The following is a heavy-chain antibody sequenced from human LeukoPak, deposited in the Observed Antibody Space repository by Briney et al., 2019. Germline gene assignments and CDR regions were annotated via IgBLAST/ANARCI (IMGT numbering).Heavy chain of an antibody. Sequence: RGGSLRLSCAASGFTFRNYWMHWVRQAPGKGLVWVSRINSDGSSTRYADSVKGRFTISRDNATNTLYLQMNSLRAGDTAVYYCARDSGYNSANDYWGQGTLVTVSS. CDR3: ARDSGYNSANDY. J-gene: IGHJ4*02. D-gene: IGHD5-12*01. CDR2: INSDGSST. V-gene: IGHV3-74*01. CDR1: GFTFRNYW.